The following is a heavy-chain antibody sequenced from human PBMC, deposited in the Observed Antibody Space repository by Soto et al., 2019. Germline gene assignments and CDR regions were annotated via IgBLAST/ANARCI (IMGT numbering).Heavy chain of an antibody. D-gene: IGHD6-25*01. J-gene: IGHJ4*02. CDR3: ARGLGSGDY. CDR2: INPNGGST. V-gene: IGHV1-46*03. CDR1: GYTLTNFY. Sequence: QVQLVQSGAEVKKPGASVKGSCKASGYTLTNFYIHWVRQAPGQGLEWMGIINPNGGSTNYAHNYQGRVNITRDTYTSTVYMDLSSLRSEDTAVYYCARGLGSGDYWGRGTLVTVSS.